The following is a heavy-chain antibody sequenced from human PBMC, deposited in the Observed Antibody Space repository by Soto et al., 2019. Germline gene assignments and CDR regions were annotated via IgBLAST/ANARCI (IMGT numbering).Heavy chain of an antibody. Sequence: SETLSHTCTVSGGSISSGGYYWSWIRQHPGKGLEWIGYIYYSGSTYYNPSLKSRVTISLDTSKNQFSLNLSSVTAADTAVYYCALRYDNRFYWGQGTLVTVSS. D-gene: IGHD3-9*01. CDR3: ALRYDNRFY. V-gene: IGHV4-31*03. CDR1: GGSISSGGYY. J-gene: IGHJ4*02. CDR2: IYYSGST.